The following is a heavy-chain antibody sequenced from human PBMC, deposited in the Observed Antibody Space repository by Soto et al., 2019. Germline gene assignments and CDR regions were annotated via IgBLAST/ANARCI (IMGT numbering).Heavy chain of an antibody. Sequence: GGSLRLSCAASGFTFSSYWMSWVRQAPGKGLEWVANIKQDGSEKYYVDSVKGRFTISRDNAKNSLYLQMNSLRAEDTAVYYFSIDLFYYDSIGYYGMDVWGQGTTVTVSS. CDR1: GFTFSSYW. V-gene: IGHV3-7*05. J-gene: IGHJ6*02. CDR2: IKQDGSEK. CDR3: SIDLFYYDSIGYYGMDV. D-gene: IGHD3-22*01.